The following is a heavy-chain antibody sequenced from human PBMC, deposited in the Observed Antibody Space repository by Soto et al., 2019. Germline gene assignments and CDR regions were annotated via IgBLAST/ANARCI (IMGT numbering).Heavy chain of an antibody. Sequence: GGSLRLSCAASGFTFSDYSMNWVRQAPGKGLVWVSRIDNDGSSTTYADSVKGRFTISRDNAKNTLYLQMNSLTAEDTAVYYCARDGSGPIDFDYWGRGTLVTVSS. J-gene: IGHJ4*02. CDR2: IDNDGSST. V-gene: IGHV3-74*01. CDR1: GFTFSDYS. D-gene: IGHD3-10*01. CDR3: ARDGSGPIDFDY.